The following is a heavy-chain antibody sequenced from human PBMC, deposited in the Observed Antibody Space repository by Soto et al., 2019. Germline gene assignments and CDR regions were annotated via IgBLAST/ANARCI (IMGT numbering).Heavy chain of an antibody. J-gene: IGHJ4*02. Sequence: GGSLRLSCAASGFTVKNNYMNWVRQTPGKGLEWVSVIFDYGSTYYADSVKGRFTISRDDSKNTLFLHMNSLRAEDTAVYYCARGPQSGDTPMVRSYFDSWGQGTLVTVS. V-gene: IGHV3-53*01. CDR1: GFTVKNNY. CDR3: ARGPQSGDTPMVRSYFDS. CDR2: IFDYGST. D-gene: IGHD5-18*01.